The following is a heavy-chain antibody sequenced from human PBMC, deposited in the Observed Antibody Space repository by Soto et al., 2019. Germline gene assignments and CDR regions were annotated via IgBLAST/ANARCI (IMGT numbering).Heavy chain of an antibody. Sequence: SETLSLTCTVSGGSISSYYWSWIRQPPGKGLEWIGYIYYSGSTNYNPSLKSRVTISVDTSKNQFSLKLSSVTAADTAVYYCARVRSVREYSGYAGNFDYWGQGTLVTVSS. V-gene: IGHV4-59*01. CDR1: GGSISSYY. D-gene: IGHD5-12*01. J-gene: IGHJ4*02. CDR3: ARVRSVREYSGYAGNFDY. CDR2: IYYSGST.